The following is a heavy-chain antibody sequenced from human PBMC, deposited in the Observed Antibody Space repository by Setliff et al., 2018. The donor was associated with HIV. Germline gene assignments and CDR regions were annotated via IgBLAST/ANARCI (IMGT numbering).Heavy chain of an antibody. D-gene: IGHD1-26*01. Sequence: PGGSLRLSCAASGFTFSSYSMNWVRQAPGKGLEWVSSISSSSSYIYYADSVKGRFTISGDNAKNSLYLQMNSLRAEDTAVYYCARDRPRGGGSLDAFDIWGQGTMVTVSS. CDR2: ISSSSSYI. CDR3: ARDRPRGGGSLDAFDI. V-gene: IGHV3-21*01. CDR1: GFTFSSYS. J-gene: IGHJ3*02.